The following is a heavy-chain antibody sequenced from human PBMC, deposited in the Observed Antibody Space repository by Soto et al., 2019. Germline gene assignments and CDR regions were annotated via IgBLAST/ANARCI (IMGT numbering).Heavy chain of an antibody. CDR1: GFTFSSYG. Sequence: QVQLVESGGGVVQPGRSLRLSCAASGFTFSSYGMHWVRQAPGKGLEWVAVIWYDGSNKYYADSVKGRFTISRDNSKNTLYLQMNSLIAEDTAVYYCARDGGYCISTSCPQGGGMDVWGQGTTVTVSS. CDR3: ARDGGYCISTSCPQGGGMDV. D-gene: IGHD2-2*01. CDR2: IWYDGSNK. V-gene: IGHV3-33*01. J-gene: IGHJ6*02.